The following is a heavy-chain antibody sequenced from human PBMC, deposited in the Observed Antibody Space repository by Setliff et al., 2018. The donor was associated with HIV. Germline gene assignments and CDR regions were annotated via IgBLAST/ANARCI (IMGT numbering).Heavy chain of an antibody. V-gene: IGHV5-51*01. D-gene: IGHD3-22*01. Sequence: GESLKISCKASGYSFTSYWIGWVRQMPGKGLEWMGIIYPADSDTRYSPSFQGQVTISADKSISTTYLQWSSLKASDTAMYYCASLSGYSGDAFDVWGQGTMVTVSS. CDR2: IYPADSDT. J-gene: IGHJ3*01. CDR3: ASLSGYSGDAFDV. CDR1: GYSFTSYW.